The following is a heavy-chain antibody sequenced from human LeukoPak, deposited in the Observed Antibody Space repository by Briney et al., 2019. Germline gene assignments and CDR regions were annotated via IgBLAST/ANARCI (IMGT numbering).Heavy chain of an antibody. D-gene: IGHD3-9*01. V-gene: IGHV3-53*01. CDR1: GFTVSNNY. CDR2: ISTGGSA. CDR3: ARDSHILNSRDY. Sequence: PGGSLRLSCAASGFTVSNNYMTWVRQAPGKGLEWVSVISTGGSAYYADSVKGRFTISRDNSKNTLYLQMNSLRAEDTAVYYCARDSHILNSRDYWGQGTLVTVSS. J-gene: IGHJ4*02.